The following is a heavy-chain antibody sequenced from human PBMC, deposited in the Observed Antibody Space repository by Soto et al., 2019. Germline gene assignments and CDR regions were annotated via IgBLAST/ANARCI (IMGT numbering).Heavy chain of an antibody. CDR3: ARGPLPSFIAVAGPYYYYGMDV. J-gene: IGHJ6*02. CDR1: GYTFTSYG. V-gene: IGHV1-18*01. Sequence: GASVKVSCKAPGYTFTSYGISSARQAPGQGLEWMGGISAYYGNTNYAQKLQGRVTMTADTSTSTAYMELRSPRSEDTAVYYCARGPLPSFIAVAGPYYYYGMDVWGQGTTVTVSS. D-gene: IGHD6-19*01. CDR2: ISAYYGNT.